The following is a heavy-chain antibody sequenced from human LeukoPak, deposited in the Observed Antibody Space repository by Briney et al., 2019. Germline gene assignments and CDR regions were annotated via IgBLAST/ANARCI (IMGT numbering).Heavy chain of an antibody. D-gene: IGHD1-26*01. J-gene: IGHJ5*01. CDR1: GGSISSYY. CDR2: IYTSGST. V-gene: IGHV4-4*07. Sequence: PSETLSLTCTVSGGSISSYYWSWIRQPAGKGLEWIGRIYTSGSTNYNPSLKSRVTMSVDTSKNQFSLKLSSVTAADTAAYYCARDGLKGWELLRLANWFDSWGQGTLVTVSS. CDR3: ARDGLKGWELLRLANWFDS.